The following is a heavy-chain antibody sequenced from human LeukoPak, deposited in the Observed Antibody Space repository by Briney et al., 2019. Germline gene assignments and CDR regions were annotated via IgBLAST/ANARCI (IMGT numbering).Heavy chain of an antibody. CDR1: GGSFSGYY. CDR2: INHSGST. CDR3: ARGGNWRYCSSTSCYSLWFDA. V-gene: IGHV4-34*01. Sequence: PSETLSLTCAVYGGSFSGYYWSWMRQPPGKGLEWIGEINHSGSTNYNPSLKSRVTISVDTSKNQFSLKLSSVIAADTAVYYCARGGNWRYCSSTSCYSLWFDAGSQESLVSVSS. D-gene: IGHD2-2*01. J-gene: IGHJ5*02.